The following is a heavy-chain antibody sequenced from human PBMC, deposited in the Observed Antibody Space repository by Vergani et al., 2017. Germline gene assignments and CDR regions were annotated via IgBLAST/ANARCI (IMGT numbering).Heavy chain of an antibody. CDR2: LCPSGST. V-gene: IGHV4-4*07. CDR1: GDPISYWC. CDR3: ATGAGPFDI. J-gene: IGHJ4*02. Sequence: QVQMQESGPGLVKTSETLSLTCSASGDPISYWCWSWLRQPAGKGLEWIGRLCPSGSTNYKPSLKSRVTMSIDTSKNQFSLKLTSVTAADTAVYYCATGAGPFDIWGQGTLVTVSS. D-gene: IGHD7-27*01.